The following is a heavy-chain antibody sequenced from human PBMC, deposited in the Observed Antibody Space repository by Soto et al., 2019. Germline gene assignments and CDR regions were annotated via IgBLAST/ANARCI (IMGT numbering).Heavy chain of an antibody. Sequence: QVQLVQSGAEVKKPGASVKVSCKASGYTFTSYAMHWVRQAPGQRLEWMGWINAGNGNTKYSQKFQGRVTITRDRSASTAYMELSSPRSEDTSVYYCARSVVVPAAPDYWGQGTLVTVSS. CDR2: INAGNGNT. D-gene: IGHD2-2*01. CDR3: ARSVVVPAAPDY. CDR1: GYTFTSYA. V-gene: IGHV1-3*01. J-gene: IGHJ4*02.